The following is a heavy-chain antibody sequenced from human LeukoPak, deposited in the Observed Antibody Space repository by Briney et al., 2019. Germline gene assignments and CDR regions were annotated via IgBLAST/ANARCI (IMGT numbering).Heavy chain of an antibody. D-gene: IGHD6-13*01. CDR2: IYSGGST. V-gene: IGHV3-66*01. CDR3: ARDREWVLGAAGTSYYYYGMDV. J-gene: IGHJ6*02. Sequence: GGSLRLSCAASGFTVSSNYMSWVRQAPGKGLEWVSVIYSGGSTYYADSVKGRFTISRGNSKNTLYLQMNSLRAEDTAVYYCARDREWVLGAAGTSYYYYGMDVWGQGTTVTVSS. CDR1: GFTVSSNY.